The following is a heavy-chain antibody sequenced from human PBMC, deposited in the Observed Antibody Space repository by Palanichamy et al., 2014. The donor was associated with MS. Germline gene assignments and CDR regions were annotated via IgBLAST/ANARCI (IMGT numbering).Heavy chain of an antibody. Sequence: QVQLQESGPGLVKPSETLSLTCTVSGGSVSSGNYYWTWIRQSPGKGLEWIGYIQNSGSTNYNPSLKSRVTISVDTSKNQFSLKLNSMTAADTAVYYWAREATIFGILTLFDYWGQGTLVTVSS. J-gene: IGHJ4*02. D-gene: IGHD3-3*01. CDR1: GGSVSSGNYY. CDR3: AREATIFGILTLFDY. CDR2: IQNSGST. V-gene: IGHV4-61*01.